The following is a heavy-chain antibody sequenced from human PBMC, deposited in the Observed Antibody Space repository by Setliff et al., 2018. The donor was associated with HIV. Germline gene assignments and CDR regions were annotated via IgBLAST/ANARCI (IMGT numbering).Heavy chain of an antibody. CDR1: GYTFRNSA. CDR3: ARQPYYDDDGTNLPSEWRVLG. CDR2: IITLFGEA. D-gene: IGHD3-16*01. Sequence: SVKVSCKASGYTFRNSAINWVRQAPGQGLVWMGGIITLFGEANYAQKFQGRVTITADESTSTAYMELDSLRSDDAAVYYCARQPYYDDDGTNLPSEWRVLGWGQGTLVTVSS. V-gene: IGHV1-69*13. J-gene: IGHJ4*02.